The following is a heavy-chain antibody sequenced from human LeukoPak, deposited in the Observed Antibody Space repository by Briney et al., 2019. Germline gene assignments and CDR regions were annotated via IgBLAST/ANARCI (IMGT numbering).Heavy chain of an antibody. D-gene: IGHD7-27*01. CDR2: IFDSRST. V-gene: IGHV4-30-4*08. Sequence: SETLSLTCAVSGASVSSAHYYWTWIRQSPGKGLEWIGYIFDSRSTYYNPSLRSRVTVSIDTSKNEFSLRMTSVSVADTAVYYCASWARDGDYWGRGTLVTVSS. CDR3: ASWARDGDY. CDR1: GASVSSAHYY. J-gene: IGHJ4*02.